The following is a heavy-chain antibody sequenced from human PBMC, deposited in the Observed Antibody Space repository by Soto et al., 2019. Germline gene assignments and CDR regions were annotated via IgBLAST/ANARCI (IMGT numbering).Heavy chain of an antibody. V-gene: IGHV3-23*01. J-gene: IGHJ4*02. CDR3: AKDYGLVRGVPGDY. D-gene: IGHD3-10*01. Sequence: EVQLLYSGGGLVQPGGSLRLSCAASGFTVSSYARSWVRQAPGKGLEWVSAISGSGGSTYYADSVKGRFTISRDNSKNSLYLQMISLRAEDTAVYYCAKDYGLVRGVPGDYCVPGNLVTVSS. CDR2: ISGSGGST. CDR1: GFTVSSYA.